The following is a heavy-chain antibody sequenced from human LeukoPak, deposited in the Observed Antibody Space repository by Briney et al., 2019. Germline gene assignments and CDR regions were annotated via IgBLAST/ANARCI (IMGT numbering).Heavy chain of an antibody. Sequence: GASVKVSCKLSGHSLSEMCTHWVRQAPGKGLEWMGSFDPDPEDGGTLYSQTFQGRITMTEDTSTGTASLEVISLRSEDTAIYYCAIGRSYYPREYCGQGTLVTVSS. CDR3: AIGRSYYPREY. CDR1: GHSLSEMC. CDR2: FDPDPEDGGT. D-gene: IGHD1-26*01. V-gene: IGHV1-24*01. J-gene: IGHJ4*02.